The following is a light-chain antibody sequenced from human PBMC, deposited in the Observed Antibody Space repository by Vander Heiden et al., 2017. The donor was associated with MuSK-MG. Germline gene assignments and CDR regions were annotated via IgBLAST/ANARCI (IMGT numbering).Light chain of an antibody. CDR2: SKK. CDR1: SLRNQY. Sequence: SSELTQDTAGAGALGQTLRITCQGDSLRNQYGSWDQQKRGQAPVPGTHSKKKQPSGIPDRFSGSSSGNAASFTITGAQAEDEDDYYCYSRANNGNHLGVVFGGGTKLTVL. CDR3: YSRANNGNHLGVV. V-gene: IGLV3-19*01. J-gene: IGLJ2*01.